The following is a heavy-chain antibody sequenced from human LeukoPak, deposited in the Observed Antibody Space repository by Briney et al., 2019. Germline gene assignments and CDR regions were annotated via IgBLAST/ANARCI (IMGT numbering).Heavy chain of an antibody. V-gene: IGHV1-2*02. CDR2: INPNSGGT. D-gene: IGHD2-21*02. CDR3: ARTGTYCGGDCYRAFDI. CDR1: GYTFTGYY. Sequence: GASVKVSCKASGYTFTGYYMHWVRQAPGQGLEWMGWINPNSGGTNYAQKLQGRVTMTTDTSTSTAYMELRSLRSDDTAVYYCARTGTYCGGDCYRAFDIWGQGTMVTVSS. J-gene: IGHJ3*02.